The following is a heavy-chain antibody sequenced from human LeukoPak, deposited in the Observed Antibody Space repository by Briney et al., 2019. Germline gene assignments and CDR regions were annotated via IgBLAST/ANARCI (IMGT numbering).Heavy chain of an antibody. CDR2: ISGSGDST. CDR1: GFTFSSYA. J-gene: IGHJ6*02. D-gene: IGHD6-6*01. V-gene: IGHV3-23*01. CDR3: AFSKYTYDYAMDV. Sequence: PGGSLRLSCAASGFTFSSYAMSWVRQAPGKGLEWVSAISGSGDSTIYGDAVKGRFTISRDNSKNVLNLQMNSLRAEDTAVYYCAFSKYTYDYAMDVWGQGTTVTVSS.